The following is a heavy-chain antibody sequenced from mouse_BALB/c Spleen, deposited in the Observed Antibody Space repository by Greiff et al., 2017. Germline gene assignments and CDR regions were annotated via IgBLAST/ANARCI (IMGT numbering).Heavy chain of an antibody. CDR2: IYYSGTI. V-gene: IGHV3-5*02. CDR3: AREGITTVVRYFDV. Sequence: EVKLQESGPGLVKPSQTVSLTCTVTGISITTGNYRWSWIRQFPGNKLEWIGYIYYSGTITYNPSLTSRTTITRDTSKNQFFLEMNSLTAEDTATYYCAREGITTVVRYFDVWGAGTTVTVSS. J-gene: IGHJ1*01. CDR1: GISITTGNYR. D-gene: IGHD1-1*01.